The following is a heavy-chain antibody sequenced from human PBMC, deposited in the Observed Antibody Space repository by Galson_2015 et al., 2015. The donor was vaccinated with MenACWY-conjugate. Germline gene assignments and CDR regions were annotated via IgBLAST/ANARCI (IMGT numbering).Heavy chain of an antibody. J-gene: IGHJ4*02. D-gene: IGHD2-21*02. CDR1: GFTFSSYA. Sequence: SGAEVKKPGESLQISCAASGFTFSSYAMSWVRQAPGKGLEWVSAISASGGSTYYADSVKGRFTISRDNSKNTLYLQMNSLRAEDTAVYYCARRLVTTYYFDYWGQGTLVTVSS. V-gene: IGHV3-23*01. CDR2: ISASGGST. CDR3: ARRLVTTYYFDY.